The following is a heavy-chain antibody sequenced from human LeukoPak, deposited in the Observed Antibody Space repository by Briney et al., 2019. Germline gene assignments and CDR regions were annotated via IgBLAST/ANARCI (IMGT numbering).Heavy chain of an antibody. J-gene: IGHJ5*02. CDR2: IYYSGST. V-gene: IGHV4-31*03. D-gene: IGHD2-2*02. CDR3: ARAYCSSTSCYTGNWFDP. CDR1: GGSISSGGYY. Sequence: PSETLSLTCTVSGGSISSGGYYWSWIRQHPGRGLEWIGYIYYSGSTYYNPSLKSRVTISVDTSKNQFSLKLSSVTAADTAVYYCARAYCSSTSCYTGNWFDPWGQGTLVTVSS.